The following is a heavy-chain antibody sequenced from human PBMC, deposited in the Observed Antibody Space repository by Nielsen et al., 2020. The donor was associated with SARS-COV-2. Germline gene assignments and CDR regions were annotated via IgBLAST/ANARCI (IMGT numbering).Heavy chain of an antibody. V-gene: IGHV3-74*01. D-gene: IGHD3-9*01. CDR3: ARRNILDY. Sequence: LSLTCAASGFGLSNYWMYWVRQSPEKGLMWVAHIDYEGSLTSYADSVKGRFTISRDNAKNIVYLQMNSLRVEDTAVYYCARRNILDYWGQGTLVTVSS. CDR1: GFGLSNYW. J-gene: IGHJ4*02. CDR2: IDYEGSLT.